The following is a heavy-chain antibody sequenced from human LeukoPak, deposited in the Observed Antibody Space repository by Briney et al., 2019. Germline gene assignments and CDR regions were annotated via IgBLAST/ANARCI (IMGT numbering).Heavy chain of an antibody. CDR1: GFTFGSFG. D-gene: IGHD2-2*01. CDR3: AKDLPHMDCSSTSCPSDY. Sequence: GGSRRLSGAASGFTFGSFGRNGVGQAPGRGRGGVSYISGSSSTIYYADSVKGRFTISRDNSKNTLYLQMNSLRAEDTAVYYCAKDLPHMDCSSTSCPSDYWGQGTLVTVSS. CDR2: ISGSSSTI. J-gene: IGHJ4*02. V-gene: IGHV3-48*01.